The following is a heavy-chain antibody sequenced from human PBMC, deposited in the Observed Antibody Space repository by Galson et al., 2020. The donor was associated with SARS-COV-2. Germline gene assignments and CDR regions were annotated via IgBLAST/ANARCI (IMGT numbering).Heavy chain of an antibody. D-gene: IGHD3-22*01. CDR3: ARFQWLPFQFDY. CDR2: YSGGSX. Sequence: YSGGSXYYADSVKGRFTISRHNSKNTLYLQMNSLRAEDTAVYYCARFQWLPFQFDYWGQGTLVTVSS. V-gene: IGHV3-53*04. J-gene: IGHJ4*02.